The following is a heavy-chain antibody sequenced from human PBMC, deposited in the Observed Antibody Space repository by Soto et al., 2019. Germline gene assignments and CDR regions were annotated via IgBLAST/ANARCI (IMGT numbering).Heavy chain of an antibody. J-gene: IGHJ4*02. Sequence: QVQLVESGGGVVQPGRSLRLSCAASGFTFISYGMHWVRQAPGKGLEWVAVIWYDGSNKYYADSVKGRFTISRDNSKSTVYLQMNSLRAEDPAVYYCASDHSSIFGVGDYWGQGTLVPVSS. CDR3: ASDHSSIFGVGDY. D-gene: IGHD3-3*01. CDR2: IWYDGSNK. CDR1: GFTFISYG. V-gene: IGHV3-33*01.